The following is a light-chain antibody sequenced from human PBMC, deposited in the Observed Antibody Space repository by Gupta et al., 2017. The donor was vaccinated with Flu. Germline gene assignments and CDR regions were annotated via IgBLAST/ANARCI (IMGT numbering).Light chain of an antibody. V-gene: IGKV1-33*01. CDR3: QQDVNLPYT. CDR2: DAS. Sequence: DIQMTQSPSSLSASVGDRVTITCQASQDINNYLNWYQQKPGKAPKLLIYDASNLETGVPSRFTGSGSGTDFTFTISSLHPEDIATYYCQQDVNLPYTFGQGTKLEIK. J-gene: IGKJ2*01. CDR1: QDINNY.